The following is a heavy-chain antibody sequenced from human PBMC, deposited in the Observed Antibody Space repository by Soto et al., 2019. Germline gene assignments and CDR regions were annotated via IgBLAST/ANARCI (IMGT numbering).Heavy chain of an antibody. CDR2: INGDGSVI. CDR3: VRDIR. V-gene: IGHV3-74*01. J-gene: IGHJ4*02. Sequence: EVQLVESGGGLVQPGGSLRLSCAASGFTFRSSWMYWVRQTPGKGPVWVSCINGDGSVIYYADSVKGRFTISRDNARDTLYLQMNSLTTEDSAVYYCVRDIRWGQGTLVSVPS. CDR1: GFTFRSSW.